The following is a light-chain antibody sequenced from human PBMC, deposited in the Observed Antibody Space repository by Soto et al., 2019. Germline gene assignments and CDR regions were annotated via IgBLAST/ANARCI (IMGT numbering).Light chain of an antibody. J-gene: IGLJ1*01. V-gene: IGLV2-14*01. Sequence: QSALTQPASVSGSPGQSITISCTGTNSDVGGYNYVSWYQQHPGKAPKFMIYEVSNRPSGVSNRFSGSKSGNTASLTISGLQAEDEADYYCSSYTTSSALYVFGTGTKVTRP. CDR2: EVS. CDR3: SSYTTSSALYV. CDR1: NSDVGGYNY.